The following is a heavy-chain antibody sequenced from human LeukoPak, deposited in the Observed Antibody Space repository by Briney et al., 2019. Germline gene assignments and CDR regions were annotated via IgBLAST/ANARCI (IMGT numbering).Heavy chain of an antibody. V-gene: IGHV3-7*01. Sequence: GSLRLSCAASGFTFSTYWMSWVRQAPGKGLEWVANLKKDGSEKYYVDSVRGRFTISRDNAENSLYLQMNSLRAEDTAVYYCARDQVRIGGYSYGYYYYYYYMDVWGKGTTVTVSS. J-gene: IGHJ6*03. CDR1: GFTFSTYW. CDR3: ARDQVRIGGYSYGYYYYYYYMDV. CDR2: LKKDGSEK. D-gene: IGHD5-18*01.